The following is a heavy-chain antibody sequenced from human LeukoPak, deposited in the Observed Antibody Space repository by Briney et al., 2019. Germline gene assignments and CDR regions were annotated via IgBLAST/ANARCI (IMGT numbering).Heavy chain of an antibody. CDR3: ARGGWDYYDSSGYYSSI. J-gene: IGHJ3*02. CDR1: GYSISSGYY. Sequence: SETLSLTCTVSGYSISSGYYWGWIRQPPGKGLEWIGSIYHSGSTNYNPSLKSRVTISVDTSKNQFSLKLSSVTAADTAVYYCARGGWDYYDSSGYYSSIWGQGTMVTVSS. D-gene: IGHD3-22*01. V-gene: IGHV4-38-2*02. CDR2: IYHSGST.